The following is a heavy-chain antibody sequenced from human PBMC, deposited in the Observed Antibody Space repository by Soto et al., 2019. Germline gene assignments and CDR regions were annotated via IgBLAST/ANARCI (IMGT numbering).Heavy chain of an antibody. D-gene: IGHD6-13*01. J-gene: IGHJ2*01. V-gene: IGHV3-48*02. Sequence: HPGGSLRLSCAASGFTFSSYSMNWVRQAPGKGLEWVSYISSSSSTIYYADSVKGRFTISRDNAKNSLYLQMNSLRDEDTAVYYCARVAAAGTAWYFDLWGRGTLVTVSS. CDR3: ARVAAAGTAWYFDL. CDR1: GFTFSSYS. CDR2: ISSSSSTI.